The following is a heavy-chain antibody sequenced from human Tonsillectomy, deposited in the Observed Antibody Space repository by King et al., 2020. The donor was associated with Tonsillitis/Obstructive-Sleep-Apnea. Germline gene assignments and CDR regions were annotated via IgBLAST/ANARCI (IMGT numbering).Heavy chain of an antibody. Sequence: TLKESGPTLVKPTQTLTLTCTFSGFSLGTSGVGVGWIRQPPGKALEWLALIYWDDDKRYSPSLKSRLTITKDTSKNQVVLTMTNMDPVDTATYYCAHLGYCSGGSCYSFAYWPHSTLVTVSS. V-gene: IGHV2-5*02. D-gene: IGHD2-15*01. J-gene: IGHJ4*01. CDR2: IYWDDDK. CDR3: AHLGYCSGGSCYSFAY. CDR1: GFSLGTSGVG.